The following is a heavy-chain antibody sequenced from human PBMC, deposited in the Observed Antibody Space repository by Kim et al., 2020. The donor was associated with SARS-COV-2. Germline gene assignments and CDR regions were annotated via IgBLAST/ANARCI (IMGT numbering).Heavy chain of an antibody. CDR3: ARGLRLWGNYYYYYGMDV. D-gene: IGHD3-16*01. Sequence: SETLSLTCAVYGGSFSGYYWSWIRQPPGKGLEWIGEINHSGSTNYNPSLKSRVTISVDTSKNQFSLKLSSVTAAHTAVYYCARGLRLWGNYYYYYGMDV. CDR1: GGSFSGYY. V-gene: IGHV4-34*01. CDR2: INHSGST. J-gene: IGHJ6*01.